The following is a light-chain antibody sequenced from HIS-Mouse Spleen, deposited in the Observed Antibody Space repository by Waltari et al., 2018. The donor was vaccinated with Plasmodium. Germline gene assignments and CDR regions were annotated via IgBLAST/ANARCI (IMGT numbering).Light chain of an antibody. J-gene: IGLJ2*01. CDR3: SSYAGSNNLV. CDR1: SSDVGGYNY. CDR2: EVS. Sequence: QSALTQPPSASGSPGQSVTISCTGTSSDVGGYNYVSGYQRPPGKAPRPMIYEVSKRAAGVPARFSGSKSGNTASLTVAGLQAEDEADYYCSSYAGSNNLVFGGGTKLTVL. V-gene: IGLV2-8*01.